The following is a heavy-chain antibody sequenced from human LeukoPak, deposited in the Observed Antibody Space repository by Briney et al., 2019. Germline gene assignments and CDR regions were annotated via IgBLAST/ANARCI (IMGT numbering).Heavy chain of an antibody. D-gene: IGHD3-22*01. V-gene: IGHV1-18*01. CDR1: GYTFSSYG. CDR2: ISAYNGNT. Sequence: ASVKVSCKASGYTFSSYGISWVRQAPGQGLEWMGWISAYNGNTNYAQKLQGRVTMTTDTSTSTAYMELRSLRSDDTAVYYCARDRTPHYYYDSSGYYSTIYYWGQGTLVTVSS. J-gene: IGHJ4*02. CDR3: ARDRTPHYYYDSSGYYSTIYY.